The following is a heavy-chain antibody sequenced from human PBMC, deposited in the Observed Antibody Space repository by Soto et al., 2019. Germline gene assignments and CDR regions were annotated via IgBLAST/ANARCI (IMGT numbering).Heavy chain of an antibody. CDR3: ASPGIAAAGTAGNHYYYGMDV. Sequence: PGESLKISCKGSGYSFTSYWIGWVRQMPGKGLEWMGIIYPGDSDTRYSPSFQGQVTISADKSISTAYLQWSSLKASDTAMYYCASPGIAAAGTAGNHYYYGMDVWGQGTTVTVSS. CDR1: GYSFTSYW. D-gene: IGHD6-13*01. J-gene: IGHJ6*02. V-gene: IGHV5-51*01. CDR2: IYPGDSDT.